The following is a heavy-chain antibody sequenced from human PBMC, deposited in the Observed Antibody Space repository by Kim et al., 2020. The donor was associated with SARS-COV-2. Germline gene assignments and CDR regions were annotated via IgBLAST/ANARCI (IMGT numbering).Heavy chain of an antibody. CDR2: ITSDGSNQ. CDR3: ARDGGRDTVLWLLR. D-gene: IGHD5-18*01. Sequence: GGSLRLSCAASGFTFSSSCMHWVRQAPGKGLEWVSIITSDGSNQFYADSVKGRFTISRDNAKNTLDLQMTSLRADDTAVYYCARDGGRDTVLWLLRWGQGTLVTVSS. J-gene: IGHJ4*02. V-gene: IGHV3-30*04. CDR1: GFTFSSSC.